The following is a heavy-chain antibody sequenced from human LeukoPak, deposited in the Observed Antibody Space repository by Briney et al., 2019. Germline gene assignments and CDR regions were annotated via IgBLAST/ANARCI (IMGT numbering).Heavy chain of an antibody. CDR3: ARVRSDYDFWSGYYKNAFDI. Sequence: SETLSLTCTVSGYSISSGYYWGWIRQPPGKGLEWIGSIYHSGSTYYNPSLKSRVTISVDTSKNQFSLKLSSVTAADTAVYYCARVRSDYDFWSGYYKNAFDIWGQGTMVTVSS. CDR2: IYHSGST. V-gene: IGHV4-38-2*02. CDR1: GYSISSGYY. J-gene: IGHJ3*02. D-gene: IGHD3-3*01.